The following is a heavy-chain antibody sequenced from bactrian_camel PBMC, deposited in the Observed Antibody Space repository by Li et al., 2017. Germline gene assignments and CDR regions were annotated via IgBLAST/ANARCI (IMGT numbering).Heavy chain of an antibody. V-gene: IGHV3S53*01. Sequence: QVQLVESGGGSVQAGGSLRLSCAASGYTFSGYCMAWFRQAPGNVCELVAVMSGDGSTEYTESVKGRFHISQDDAKKTVYLQMNSLQPDDAGVYYCAAEPKGSRRWVGYAWKCQGQGTQVTVS. CDR2: MSGDGST. CDR1: GYTFSGYC. J-gene: IGHJ4*01. D-gene: IGHD3*01.